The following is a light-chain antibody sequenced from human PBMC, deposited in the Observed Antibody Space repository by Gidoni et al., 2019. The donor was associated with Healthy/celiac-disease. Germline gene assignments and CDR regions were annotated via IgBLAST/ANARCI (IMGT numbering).Light chain of an antibody. CDR3: QQYYSTPQT. CDR2: GAS. V-gene: IGKV4-1*01. J-gene: IGKJ1*01. Sequence: DIVMTQSPDSLAVSLGEAATLNCKSSQSGLYSSNNKYYLAWYQQKPGQPPKLLIYGASTRESGVPDRFSGSGSGTDFTLTISSLQAEDVAVYYCQQYYSTPQTFGQGTKVEIK. CDR1: QSGLYSSNNKYY.